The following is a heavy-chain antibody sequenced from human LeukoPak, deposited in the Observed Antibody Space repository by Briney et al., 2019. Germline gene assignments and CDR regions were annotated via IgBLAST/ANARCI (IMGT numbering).Heavy chain of an antibody. CDR3: AKDLDGSGWDREYYYYGMDV. J-gene: IGHJ6*02. Sequence: PGGSLRLSCAASGFTFSSYGIHWVRQAPGKGLEWVTFIGYDGRNKYYADSVKGRFTISRDNSKNTLYLQMNSLRAEDTAVYYCAKDLDGSGWDREYYYYGMDVWGQGTTVTVSS. CDR1: GFTFSSYG. D-gene: IGHD6-19*01. V-gene: IGHV3-30*02. CDR2: IGYDGRNK.